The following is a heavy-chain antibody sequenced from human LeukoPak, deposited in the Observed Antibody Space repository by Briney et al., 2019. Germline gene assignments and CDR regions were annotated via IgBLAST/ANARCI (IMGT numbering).Heavy chain of an antibody. V-gene: IGHV1-8*01. D-gene: IGHD3-3*01. CDR1: GYTFTSYD. Sequence: ASVKVSCKASGYTFTSYDINWVRQATGQGLEWMGWVNPNSGNTGYAQKFQGRVTMTRNTSISTAYMELSSLRSEDTAVYYCARAEFLEWWIDYWGQGTLVTVSS. CDR2: VNPNSGNT. J-gene: IGHJ4*02. CDR3: ARAEFLEWWIDY.